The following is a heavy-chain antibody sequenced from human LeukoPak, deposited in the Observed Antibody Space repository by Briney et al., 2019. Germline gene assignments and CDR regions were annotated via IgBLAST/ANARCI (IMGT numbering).Heavy chain of an antibody. J-gene: IGHJ4*02. CDR3: ARTVTQGSHYFDY. V-gene: IGHV4-59*12. CDR2: IYYSGRST. D-gene: IGHD4-17*01. Sequence: KPSETLSLTCTVSGGSIGSYFWSWIRQPPGKGLEWIGYIYYSGRSTNYNPSLKSRVTISVDKSKNQFSLKLSSVTAADTAVYYCARTVTQGSHYFDYWGQGTLVTVSS. CDR1: GGSIGSYF.